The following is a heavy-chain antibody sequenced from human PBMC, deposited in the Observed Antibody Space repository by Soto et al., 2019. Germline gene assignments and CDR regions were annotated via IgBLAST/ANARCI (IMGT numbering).Heavy chain of an antibody. J-gene: IGHJ6*02. CDR2: IIPIFGTA. CDR1: GGTFSSYA. Sequence: QVQLVQSGAEVQKPGSSVKVSCKASGGTFSSYAISWVRQAPGQGLEWMGGIIPIFGTANYAQKFQGRVTITADESTSTAYMELSSLRSEDTAVYYCARRYYYDRSGYYNYYYGMDVWGQGTTVTVSS. D-gene: IGHD3-22*01. CDR3: ARRYYYDRSGYYNYYYGMDV. V-gene: IGHV1-69*01.